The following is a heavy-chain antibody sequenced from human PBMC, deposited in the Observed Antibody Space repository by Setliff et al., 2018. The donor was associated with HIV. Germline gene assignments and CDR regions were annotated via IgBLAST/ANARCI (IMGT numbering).Heavy chain of an antibody. CDR3: ARNVGGLRSAVNWFDP. CDR1: GVSISNYY. CDR2: IYSSGST. D-gene: IGHD4-17*01. V-gene: IGHV4-59*08. J-gene: IGHJ5*02. Sequence: PSETLSLTCSVSGVSISNYYWSWIRQPPGKGLEWIGFIYSSGSTNYNPSPKSRVTISVDTSKNQFSLKLNSVTAADTAVYYCARNVGGLRSAVNWFDPWGQGTLVTVSS.